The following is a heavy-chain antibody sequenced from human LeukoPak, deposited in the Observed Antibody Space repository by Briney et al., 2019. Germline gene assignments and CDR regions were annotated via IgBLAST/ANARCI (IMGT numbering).Heavy chain of an antibody. CDR1: GYTFTSYD. J-gene: IGHJ6*03. CDR2: MNPNSGNT. CDR3: ARDNGGTAMAYYYYYYMDV. V-gene: IGHV1-8*01. Sequence: ASVKVSCKASGYTFTSYDINWVRQATGQGLEWMGWMNPNSGNTGYAQKFQGRVTMTRNTSIRTAYMELSSLRSEDTALYYCARDNGGTAMAYYYYYYMDVWGKGTTVTISS. D-gene: IGHD5-18*01.